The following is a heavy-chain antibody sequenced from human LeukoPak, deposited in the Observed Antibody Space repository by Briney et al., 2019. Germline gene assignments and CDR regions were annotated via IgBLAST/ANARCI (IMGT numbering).Heavy chain of an antibody. CDR1: GFTFTEYY. J-gene: IGHJ4*02. CDR2: INPNSGGT. CDR3: ARGDFVLLD. V-gene: IGHV1-2*02. D-gene: IGHD3-3*01. Sequence: APLKVSSKASGFTFTEYYIHWVRQAPGQGLEWMGWINPNSGGTNYAQKFQGRVTMTRDTSISTAYMELSRLRSDDTAVYYCARGDFVLLDWGQGTLVTVSS.